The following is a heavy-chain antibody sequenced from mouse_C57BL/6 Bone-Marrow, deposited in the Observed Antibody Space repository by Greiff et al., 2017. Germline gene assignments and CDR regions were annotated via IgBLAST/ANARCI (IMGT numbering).Heavy chain of an antibody. J-gene: IGHJ2*01. Sequence: EVQRVESGEGLVKPGGSLKLSCAASGFTFSSYAMSWVRQTPEKRLEWVAYISSGGDYIYYADTVKGRFTISRDNARNTLYLQMSSLKSEDTAMYYCTRERGLDYFDYWGQGTTLTVSS. CDR3: TRERGLDYFDY. D-gene: IGHD3-3*01. V-gene: IGHV5-9-1*02. CDR1: GFTFSSYA. CDR2: ISSGGDYI.